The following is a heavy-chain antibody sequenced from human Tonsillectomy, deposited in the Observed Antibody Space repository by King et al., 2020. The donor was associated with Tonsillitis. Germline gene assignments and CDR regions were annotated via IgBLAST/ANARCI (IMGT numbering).Heavy chain of an antibody. CDR3: AKDWGLGYCSSTSCPYYYGMDV. CDR2: ISYDGSNK. Sequence: VQLVESGGGVVQPGRSLRLSCAASGFTFSSYGMHWVRQAPGKGLEWVAVISYDGSNKYYADISRDNSKNTLYLQMNSLRAEDTAVYYCAKDWGLGYCSSTSCPYYYGMDVWGQGTTVTVSS. V-gene: IGHV3-30*18. J-gene: IGHJ6*02. CDR1: GFTFSSYG. D-gene: IGHD2-2*01.